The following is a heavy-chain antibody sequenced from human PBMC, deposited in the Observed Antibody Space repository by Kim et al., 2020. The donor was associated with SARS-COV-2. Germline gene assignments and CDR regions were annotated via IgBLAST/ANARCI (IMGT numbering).Heavy chain of an antibody. V-gene: IGHV1-69*01. CDR3: ARDGSGSYYFDY. J-gene: IGHJ4*02. Sequence: NYAQKFQGRVTITADESTSTAYMELSSLRSEDTAVYYCARDGSGSYYFDYWGQGTLVTVSS. D-gene: IGHD1-26*01.